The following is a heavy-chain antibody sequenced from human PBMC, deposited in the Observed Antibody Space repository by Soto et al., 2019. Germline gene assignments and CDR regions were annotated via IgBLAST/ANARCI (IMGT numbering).Heavy chain of an antibody. CDR3: ARDRWYYYDSSGYAYFDY. J-gene: IGHJ4*02. Sequence: QVQLQESGPGLVKASQTLSLTCTVSGGSISSGGYYWSWIRQHPGKGLEWIGYIYYSGSTYYNPSLKSRVTISVDTSKNQFSLKLSSVTAADTAVYYCARDRWYYYDSSGYAYFDYWGQGTLVTVSS. D-gene: IGHD3-22*01. CDR2: IYYSGST. CDR1: GGSISSGGYY. V-gene: IGHV4-31*03.